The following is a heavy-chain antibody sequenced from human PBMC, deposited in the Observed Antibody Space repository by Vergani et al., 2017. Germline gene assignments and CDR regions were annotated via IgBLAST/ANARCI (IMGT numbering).Heavy chain of an antibody. J-gene: IGHJ5*02. CDR2: IYYSGST. D-gene: IGHD3-16*02. Sequence: QVQLQESGPGLVKPSETLSLTCTVSTDSVSNTFYYWGWIRQTPGKGLEWIGSIYYSGSTYYNPSLESRVTMSVDTSKSQFSLKLSSVTAADTAVYYCARDKENDYVWGSYRYFDPWGQGTLVTVSS. CDR3: ARDKENDYVWGSYRYFDP. V-gene: IGHV4-39*07. CDR1: TDSVSNTFYY.